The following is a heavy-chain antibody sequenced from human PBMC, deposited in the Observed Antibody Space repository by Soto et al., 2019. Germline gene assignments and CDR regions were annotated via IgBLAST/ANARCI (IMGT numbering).Heavy chain of an antibody. Sequence: PGGSLRLSCAASGFTFSSYGMHWVRQAPGKGLEWVAVISYDGSNKYYADSVKGRFTISRDNSKNTLYLQMNSLRAEDTAVYYCASPYYDFWTGPPWGTQKYYFDFWGQGTLVTVSS. CDR2: ISYDGSNK. CDR1: GFTFSSYG. V-gene: IGHV3-30*03. CDR3: ASPYYDFWTGPPWGTQKYYFDF. D-gene: IGHD3-3*01. J-gene: IGHJ4*02.